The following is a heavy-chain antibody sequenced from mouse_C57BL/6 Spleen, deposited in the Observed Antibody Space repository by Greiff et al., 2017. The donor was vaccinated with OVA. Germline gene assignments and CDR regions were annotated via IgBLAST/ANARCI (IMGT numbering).Heavy chain of an antibody. CDR1: GYTFTDYY. Sequence: QVQLQQSGAELVRPGASVKLSCKASGYTFTDYYINWVKQRPGQGLEWIARIYPGSGNTYYNEKFKGKATLTAEKSSSTAYMQLSSLTSEDSAVYFCARAARGKGLDHWGQGTTLTVSS. CDR3: ARAARGKGLDH. V-gene: IGHV1-76*01. J-gene: IGHJ2*01. CDR2: IYPGSGNT.